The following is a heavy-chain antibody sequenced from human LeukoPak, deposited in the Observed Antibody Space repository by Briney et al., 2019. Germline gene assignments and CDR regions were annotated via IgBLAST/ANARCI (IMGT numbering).Heavy chain of an antibody. V-gene: IGHV4-39*07. Sequence: PSETLSLTCTVSGGSISSSSYYWGWVRQPPGKGLEWIGSIYYSGSTYYNPSLKSRVTISVDTSKNQFSLKLSSVTAADTAVYYCARDGHYYDSSGSYYYYYYMDVWGKGTTVTVSS. CDR3: ARDGHYYDSSGSYYYYYYMDV. CDR1: GGSISSSSYY. D-gene: IGHD3-22*01. J-gene: IGHJ6*03. CDR2: IYYSGST.